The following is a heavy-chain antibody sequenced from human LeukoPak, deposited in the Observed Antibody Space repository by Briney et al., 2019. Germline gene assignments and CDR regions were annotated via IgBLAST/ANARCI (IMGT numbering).Heavy chain of an antibody. Sequence: SQTLSLTCTVSGGSISSGSYYWSWIRQPAGKGLEWIGRIYTSGSTNYNPSLKSRVTISVDTSKNQFSLKLSSVTAADTAVYYCAREDVPTYGYVWGSYRDPIWGQGTMVTVSS. V-gene: IGHV4-61*02. CDR3: AREDVPTYGYVWGSYRDPI. D-gene: IGHD3-16*02. J-gene: IGHJ3*02. CDR2: IYTSGST. CDR1: GGSISSGSYY.